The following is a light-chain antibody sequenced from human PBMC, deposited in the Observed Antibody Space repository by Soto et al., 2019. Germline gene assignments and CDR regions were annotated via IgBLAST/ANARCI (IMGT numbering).Light chain of an antibody. Sequence: AIQLTQSPSSLSASVGDRVTITCRASEGISNALAWYTQKPGQAPKLLIYDASSLDSGVPSRFSGSASGTDLPLTIRSLQPEDFATYYFQQFNSFPLTFGGGTKVEI. CDR1: EGISNA. CDR3: QQFNSFPLT. J-gene: IGKJ4*01. V-gene: IGKV1-13*02. CDR2: DAS.